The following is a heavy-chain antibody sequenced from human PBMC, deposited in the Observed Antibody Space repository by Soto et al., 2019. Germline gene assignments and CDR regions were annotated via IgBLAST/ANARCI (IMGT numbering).Heavy chain of an antibody. CDR1: GFTFSSYA. J-gene: IGHJ6*02. CDR3: VKGSLHSRSWSSRVSPPYYYYYGMEV. V-gene: IGHV3-64D*06. Sequence: HPGGSLRLSCSASGFTFSSYAMHWVRQAPGKGLEYVSAISSNGGSTYYADSVKGRFTISRDNSKNTLYLQMSSLRAEDTAVYYCVKGSLHSRSWSSRVSPPYYYYYGMEVCGQGTTVTVSS. D-gene: IGHD6-13*01. CDR2: ISSNGGST.